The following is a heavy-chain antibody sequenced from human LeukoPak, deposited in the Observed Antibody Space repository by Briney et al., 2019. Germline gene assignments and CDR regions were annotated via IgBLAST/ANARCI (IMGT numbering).Heavy chain of an antibody. CDR1: GFTFSSYG. Sequence: PGGSLRLSCAASGFTFSSYGMRWVRQAPGKGLEWVAFIRYDGSNKYYADSVKGRFTISRDNSKNTLYLQMNSLRAEDTAVYYCAKVVVVVPAAIGPFDYWGQGTLVTVSS. V-gene: IGHV3-30*02. CDR3: AKVVVVVPAAIGPFDY. D-gene: IGHD2-2*02. J-gene: IGHJ4*02. CDR2: IRYDGSNK.